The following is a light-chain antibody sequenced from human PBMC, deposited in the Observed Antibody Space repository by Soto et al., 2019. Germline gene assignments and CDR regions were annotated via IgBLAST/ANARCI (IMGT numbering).Light chain of an antibody. Sequence: QPVLTQSPSASASLGASVNLTCTLNSGHSTYAIAWHQQQPDKGPRYLMNVNSDGSHTKGDGIPDRFSGSSSGAERHLTISSLQSDDAADYYCQTWDTGSVLFGEGTKLTVL. CDR3: QTWDTGSVL. J-gene: IGLJ2*01. CDR1: SGHSTYA. V-gene: IGLV4-69*01. CDR2: VNSDGSH.